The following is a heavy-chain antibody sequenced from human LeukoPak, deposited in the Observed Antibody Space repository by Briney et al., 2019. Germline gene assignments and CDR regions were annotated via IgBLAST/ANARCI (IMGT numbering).Heavy chain of an antibody. CDR2: IYYSGST. V-gene: IGHV4-59*01. D-gene: IGHD3-22*01. CDR1: GVSISSYY. J-gene: IGHJ4*02. CDR3: ARDREISSGFYYGFDY. Sequence: PSETLSLTCTVSGVSISSYYWSWIRQPPGKGLEWIGYIYYSGSTNYNPSLKSRVTISVDTSKNQFSLKLSSVTDADTAVYFCARDREISSGFYYGFDYWGQGTRVTVSS.